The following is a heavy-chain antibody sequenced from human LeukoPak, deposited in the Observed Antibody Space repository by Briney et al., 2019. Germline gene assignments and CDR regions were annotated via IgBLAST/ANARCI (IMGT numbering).Heavy chain of an antibody. Sequence: PGRSLRLSCAASGFTFSHFWMSWVRQAPGKGLEWVAYIKKTGSETYYVDSVKGRFTITRDNTRNSLFLQMYSLRAEDTAVYFCAREDGYCSGGNCYSYFDSWGQGTLVTVSS. CDR1: GFTFSHFW. V-gene: IGHV3-7*01. D-gene: IGHD2-15*01. J-gene: IGHJ4*02. CDR2: IKKTGSET. CDR3: AREDGYCSGGNCYSYFDS.